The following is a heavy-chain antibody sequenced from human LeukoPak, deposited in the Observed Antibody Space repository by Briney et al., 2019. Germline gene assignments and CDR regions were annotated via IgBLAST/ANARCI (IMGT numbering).Heavy chain of an antibody. D-gene: IGHD5-18*01. CDR1: GFTFSSYG. V-gene: IGHV3-30*18. CDR3: AKDGWIQLWLLVFYFDY. Sequence: GRSLRLSCAASGFTFSSYGMHWVRQAPGKGLEWVAVISYDGSNKYYADSVKGRFTISRDNSKNTLYQQMNSLRAEDTAVYYCAKDGWIQLWLLVFYFDYWGQGTLVTVSS. CDR2: ISYDGSNK. J-gene: IGHJ4*02.